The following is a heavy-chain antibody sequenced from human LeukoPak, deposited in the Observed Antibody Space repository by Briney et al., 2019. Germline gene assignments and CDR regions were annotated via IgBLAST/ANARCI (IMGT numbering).Heavy chain of an antibody. D-gene: IGHD3-22*01. Sequence: ASVKVSCKASGYTFTGYFMHWVRQAPGQGLEWMGWINPNSGATNYAQNFQGRDTMTRDTSISTAYMELSRLRSDDTAVYYCARVNNYYDSRGYLYYFDYWGQGTLVTVSS. CDR1: GYTFTGYF. J-gene: IGHJ4*02. V-gene: IGHV1-2*02. CDR2: INPNSGAT. CDR3: ARVNNYYDSRGYLYYFDY.